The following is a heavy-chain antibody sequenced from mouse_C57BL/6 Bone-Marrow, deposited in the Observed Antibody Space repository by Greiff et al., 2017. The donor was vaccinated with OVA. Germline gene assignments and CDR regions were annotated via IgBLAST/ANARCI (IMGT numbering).Heavy chain of an antibody. V-gene: IGHV5-4*03. J-gene: IGHJ3*01. CDR3: AGAWFAY. Sequence: EVKLQESGGGLVKPGGSLKLSCAASGFTFSSYAMSWVRQTPEKRLEWVATISDGGSYTYYPDTVKGRFTISRDNAKNNLYLQMRHMKSEDTAMYYCAGAWFAYWGQGTLVTVSA. CDR2: ISDGGSYT. CDR1: GFTFSSYA.